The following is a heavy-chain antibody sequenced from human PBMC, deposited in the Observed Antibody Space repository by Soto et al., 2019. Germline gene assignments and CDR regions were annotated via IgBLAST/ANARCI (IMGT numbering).Heavy chain of an antibody. Sequence: EVQLLESGGGLVQPGGSLRLSCAASGFTFSSYAMIWVRQAPGKGLEWVSGISGSDGGTYYADSVKGRFTISRDNSKNTLYLQMNSLRAEDTAVYYCAKDHREWIQLSWFDSWGQATPVTVSS. CDR3: AKDHREWIQLSWFDS. V-gene: IGHV3-23*01. CDR1: GFTFSSYA. J-gene: IGHJ5*01. CDR2: ISGSDGGT. D-gene: IGHD5-18*01.